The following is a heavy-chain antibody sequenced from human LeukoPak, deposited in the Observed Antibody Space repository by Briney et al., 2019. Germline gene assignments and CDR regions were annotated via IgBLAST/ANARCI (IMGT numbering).Heavy chain of an antibody. J-gene: IGHJ4*02. D-gene: IGHD4-17*01. V-gene: IGHV3-30*18. CDR3: AKRPSDYGDYVTYFDY. CDR1: GFSFISYG. CDR2: ISDDGRNK. Sequence: PGGSLRLSCAASGFSFISYGMHWVRQAPGKGLEWVGVISDDGRNKKYADSVKGRFTISRDNSKDTLYLQMNSLRDEDTAVDYCAKRPSDYGDYVTYFDYWGQGTLVTVSS.